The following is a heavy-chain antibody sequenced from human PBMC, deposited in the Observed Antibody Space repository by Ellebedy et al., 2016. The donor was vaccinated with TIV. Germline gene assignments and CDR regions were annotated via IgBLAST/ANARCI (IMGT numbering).Heavy chain of an antibody. Sequence: GESLKISCNGSGFTFSRYWMSWVRQAPGRGLEWVANIQHDGGETYYVDSVKGRFTISRDNARNSLYLQMNSLRAEDTAVYFCTRGRSSWYLFDYWGQGTPVAVSS. CDR3: TRGRSSWYLFDY. CDR2: IQHDGGET. CDR1: GFTFSRYW. J-gene: IGHJ4*02. D-gene: IGHD6-13*01. V-gene: IGHV3-7*03.